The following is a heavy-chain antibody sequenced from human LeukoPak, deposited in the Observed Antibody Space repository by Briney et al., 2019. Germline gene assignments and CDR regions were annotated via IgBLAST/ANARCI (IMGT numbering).Heavy chain of an antibody. CDR2: INLSGGST. V-gene: IGHV1-46*01. D-gene: IGHD2-8*01. J-gene: IGHJ4*02. CDR3: ARDYVDDIPMIKDY. CDR1: GYNLFSYG. Sequence: ASVKVSCKASGYNLFSYGFSWVRQAPGQGLEWMGKINLSGGSTTYAQKFQGRVTMTRDTSTSTVYMELSSLRSEDTAVYYCARDYVDDIPMIKDYWGQGTLVTVSS.